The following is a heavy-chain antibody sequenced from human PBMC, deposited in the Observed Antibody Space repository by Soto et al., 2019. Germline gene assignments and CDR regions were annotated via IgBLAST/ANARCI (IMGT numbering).Heavy chain of an antibody. CDR2: IYYSGST. CDR3: ALFRIAVAGTGPGGEY. J-gene: IGHJ4*02. CDR1: GGSISSSSYY. Sequence: SETLSLTCTVPGGSISSSSYYWGWIRQPPGKGLEWIGSIYYSGSTYYNPSLKSRVTISVDTSKNQFSLKLSSVTAADTAVYYCALFRIAVAGTGPGGEYWGQGTLVTVSS. V-gene: IGHV4-39*01. D-gene: IGHD6-19*01.